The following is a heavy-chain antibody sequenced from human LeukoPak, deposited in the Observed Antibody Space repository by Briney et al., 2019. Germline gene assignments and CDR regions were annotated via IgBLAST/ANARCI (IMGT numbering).Heavy chain of an antibody. J-gene: IGHJ3*02. V-gene: IGHV3-30*02. CDR3: AILLSGYQLYAFDI. Sequence: GGSLRLSCAASGFTFSSYGMHWVRQAPGKGLEWVAFIRYDGSNKYYADSVKGRFTISSGNSKNTLYLQMNSLRAEDTAVYYCAILLSGYQLYAFDIWGQGTMVTVSS. D-gene: IGHD5-12*01. CDR2: IRYDGSNK. CDR1: GFTFSSYG.